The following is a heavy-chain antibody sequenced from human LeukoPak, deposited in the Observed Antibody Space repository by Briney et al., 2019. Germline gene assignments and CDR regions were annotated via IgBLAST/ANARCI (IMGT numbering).Heavy chain of an antibody. CDR1: GFTFSSYA. Sequence: GGSLRLSCAASGFTFSSYAMHWVRQAPGKGLEWVAVISYDGSNKYYADSVKGRFTISRDNSKNTLYLQMNSLRAEDTAVYYCARDMGGEYGSGSLDYWGQGTLVTVSS. J-gene: IGHJ4*02. V-gene: IGHV3-30*04. CDR3: ARDMGGEYGSGSLDY. D-gene: IGHD3-10*01. CDR2: ISYDGSNK.